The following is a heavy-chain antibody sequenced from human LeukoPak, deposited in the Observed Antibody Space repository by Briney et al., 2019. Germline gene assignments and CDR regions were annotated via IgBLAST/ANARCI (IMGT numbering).Heavy chain of an antibody. CDR3: AGDPSDYYASE. D-gene: IGHD3-10*01. CDR1: GGTFSSYA. CDR2: FFPKYVIA. V-gene: IGHV1-69*04. Sequence: SVKVSCKASGGTFSSYAIGWVRQAPGQGLEWVGRFFPKYVIANYAQRFRKRVTFTADKLTSTVYMELRSLKSEDTAVYYCAGDPSDYYASEWGQGTLVTVSS. J-gene: IGHJ4*02.